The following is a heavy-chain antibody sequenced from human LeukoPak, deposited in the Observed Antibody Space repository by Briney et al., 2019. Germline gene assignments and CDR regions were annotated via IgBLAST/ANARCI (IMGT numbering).Heavy chain of an antibody. CDR1: GFTFDDYA. CDR3: ARVQNIAAVSFYFDY. CDR2: ISWNSGSI. Sequence: PGRSLRLSCAASGFTFDDYAMHWVRQAPGKGLEWVSGISWNSGSIGYADSVKGRFTISRDNSKNTLYLQMNSLRAEDTAVYYCARVQNIAAVSFYFDYXXXXTXXXVSX. J-gene: IGHJ4*01. D-gene: IGHD6-13*01. V-gene: IGHV3-9*01.